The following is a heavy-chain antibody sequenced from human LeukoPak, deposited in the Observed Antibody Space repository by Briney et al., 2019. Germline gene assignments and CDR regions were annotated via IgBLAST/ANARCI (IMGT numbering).Heavy chain of an antibody. V-gene: IGHV4-31*03. Sequence: SETLSLTCTVSGGSISSGGYYWSWIRQHPGKGLEWIGYIYYSGSTYYNPSLKSRVTISVDTSKNQFSLKLSSVTAADTAVYYCARAKKGLRGAFNIWGQGTMVTVSS. J-gene: IGHJ3*02. CDR1: GGSISSGGYY. D-gene: IGHD3-10*01. CDR2: IYYSGST. CDR3: ARAKKGLRGAFNI.